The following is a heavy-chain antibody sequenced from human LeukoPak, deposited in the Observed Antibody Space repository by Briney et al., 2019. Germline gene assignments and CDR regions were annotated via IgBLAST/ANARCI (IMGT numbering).Heavy chain of an antibody. Sequence: SEALSLTCAVYVDSFCVYYGSCLPDPPGKGLEWIREINHSGSTNYSPSLKTRVTISEETSKKQFSLKLSSVAAADTAVYYCGRGYGPTFDYWGQGTLVTVS. CDR3: GRGYGPTFDY. V-gene: IGHV4-34*01. CDR2: INHSGST. CDR1: VDSFCVYY. J-gene: IGHJ4*02. D-gene: IGHD4-17*01.